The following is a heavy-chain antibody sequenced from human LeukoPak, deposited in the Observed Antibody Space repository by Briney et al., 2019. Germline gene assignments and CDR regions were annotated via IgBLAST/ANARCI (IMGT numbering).Heavy chain of an antibody. CDR2: IIPIFGTA. J-gene: IGHJ5*02. D-gene: IGHD3-9*01. Sequence: SVKVSCKASGGTFSSYAISWVRQAPGQGLGWMGGIIPIFGTANYAQKFQGRVAITADESTSTAYMELSSLRSEDTAVYYCARDHFDILTGYYGWFDPWGQGTLVTVSS. CDR3: ARDHFDILTGYYGWFDP. V-gene: IGHV1-69*13. CDR1: GGTFSSYA.